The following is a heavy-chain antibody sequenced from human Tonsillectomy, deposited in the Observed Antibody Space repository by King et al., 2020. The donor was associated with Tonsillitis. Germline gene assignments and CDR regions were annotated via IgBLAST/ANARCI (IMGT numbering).Heavy chain of an antibody. CDR1: GFTFSSYG. CDR2: ISFDGSHK. CDR3: AKEEGGLAGGQYYYRMAV. Sequence: VQLVESGGGVVQPGRSLRLSCAASGFTFSSYGIHWVRQAPGKGLEWVAVISFDGSHKYYADSVKGRLTISRDNSKNTLYLQMFSLSTADTAVYYCAKEEGGLAGGQYYYRMAVWGQGTTFTVSS. J-gene: IGHJ6*02. D-gene: IGHD2-15*01. V-gene: IGHV3-30*18.